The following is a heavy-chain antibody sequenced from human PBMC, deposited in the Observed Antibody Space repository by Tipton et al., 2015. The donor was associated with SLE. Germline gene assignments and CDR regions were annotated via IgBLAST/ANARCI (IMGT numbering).Heavy chain of an antibody. V-gene: IGHV4-4*07. J-gene: IGHJ4*02. CDR2: IHTSGST. CDR3: ARGAYYFDS. Sequence: TLSLTCTVSGGSIRVYYWTWIRQPAGKGLEWIGRIHTSGSTKYNPSLKSRVTVSLDTSKNQFSLKLTSVTAADTAVYYCARGAYYFDSWGQGTLVTVSS. CDR1: GGSIRVYY.